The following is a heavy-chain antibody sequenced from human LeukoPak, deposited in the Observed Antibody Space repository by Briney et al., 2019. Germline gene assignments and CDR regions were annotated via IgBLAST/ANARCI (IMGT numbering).Heavy chain of an antibody. Sequence: PGGSLRLSCAVSGFTFRNYLMHWVRQAPEKGLVWVSRINQDESNAYGDSVRGRFTISRDNAKDTLYLQMNSLRAEDTAVYFCGRGGDGIDIWGQGTTVTVSS. CDR2: INQDESNA. V-gene: IGHV3-74*01. D-gene: IGHD3-10*01. CDR3: GRGGDGIDI. J-gene: IGHJ6*02. CDR1: GFTFRNYL.